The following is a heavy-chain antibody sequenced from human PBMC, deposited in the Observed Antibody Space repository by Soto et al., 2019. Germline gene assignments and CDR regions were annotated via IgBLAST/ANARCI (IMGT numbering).Heavy chain of an antibody. CDR2: MNPNSGNT. D-gene: IGHD3-10*01. CDR3: ARGHRYYGSGDFDY. V-gene: IGHV1-8*01. J-gene: IGHJ4*02. Sequence: ASVKVSCKASGYTFTSYDINWVRQATGQGLEWMGWMNPNSGNTGYAQKFQGRVTMTRNTSISTAYMELSSLRSEDTAVYYCARGHRYYGSGDFDYWGRGTLVTVSS. CDR1: GYTFTSYD.